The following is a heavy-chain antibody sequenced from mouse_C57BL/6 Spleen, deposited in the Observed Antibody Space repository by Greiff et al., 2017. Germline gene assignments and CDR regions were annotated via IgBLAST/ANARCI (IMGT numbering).Heavy chain of an antibody. CDR1: GFTFSSYA. J-gene: IGHJ3*01. V-gene: IGHV5-4*01. D-gene: IGHD1-1*01. Sequence: EVQRVESGGGLVKPGGSLTLSCAASGFTFSSYAMSWVRQTPEKRLEWVATISDGGSYTYYPDNVKGRFTISRDNAKNNLYLQMSHLKSEDTAMYYCARAYYGSSYVLAWFAYWGQGTLVTVSA. CDR3: ARAYYGSSYVLAWFAY. CDR2: ISDGGSYT.